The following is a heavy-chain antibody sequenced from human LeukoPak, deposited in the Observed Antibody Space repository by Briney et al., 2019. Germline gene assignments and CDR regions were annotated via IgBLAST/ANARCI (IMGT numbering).Heavy chain of an antibody. CDR3: ARALQYFDY. CDR2: IYYSGST. Sequence: SETLSLTCTVSGGSISSSSYYWGWIRQPPGKGLEWIGSIYYSGSTYYNPSLKSRVTISVDTSKNQFSLKLSSVTAADTAVYYCARALQYFDYWGQGTLVTVSS. V-gene: IGHV4-39*01. D-gene: IGHD4-11*01. J-gene: IGHJ4*02. CDR1: GGSISSSSYY.